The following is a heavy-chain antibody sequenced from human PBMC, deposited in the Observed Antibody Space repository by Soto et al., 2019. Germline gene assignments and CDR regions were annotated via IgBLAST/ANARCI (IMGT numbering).Heavy chain of an antibody. J-gene: IGHJ6*03. D-gene: IGHD2-2*01. CDR3: ARGPVGYQLPQHYYYYYYMDV. Sequence: GGSLRLSCAASGFTFSDYYMSWIRQAPGKGLEWVSYIISSGSTIYYADSVKGRFTISRDNAKNSLYLQMNSLRAEDTAVYYCARGPVGYQLPQHYYYYYYMDVWGKGTTVTVSS. CDR2: IISSGSTI. CDR1: GFTFSDYY. V-gene: IGHV3-11*01.